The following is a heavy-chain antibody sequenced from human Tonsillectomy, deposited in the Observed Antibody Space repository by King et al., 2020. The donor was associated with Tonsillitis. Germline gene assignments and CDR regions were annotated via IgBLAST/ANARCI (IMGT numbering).Heavy chain of an antibody. D-gene: IGHD2-2*01. CDR1: GYTFTGYY. Sequence: VQLVESGAEVKKPGASVKVSCKASGYTFTGYYMHWVRQAPGQGLEWMGWINPNSGGTNYAQKFQGRVTMTRDTSISTAYMELSRLRSDDTAVYYCAREDIVVVPAALSGAFDIWGQGTMVTVSS. CDR3: AREDIVVVPAALSGAFDI. CDR2: INPNSGGT. J-gene: IGHJ3*02. V-gene: IGHV1-2*02.